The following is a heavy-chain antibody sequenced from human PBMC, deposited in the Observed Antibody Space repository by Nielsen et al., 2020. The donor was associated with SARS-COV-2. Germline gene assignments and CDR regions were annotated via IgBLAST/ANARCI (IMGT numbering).Heavy chain of an antibody. Sequence: GESLKISCAASGFTFSSYTMNWVRQAPGKGLVWVSRINSDGSTTTYADSAKGRFTISRDNAKKTLYLQMNSLRGEDAAVYYCGRGDILTGYIDYWGQGTLVTVSS. J-gene: IGHJ4*02. CDR2: INSDGSTT. CDR3: GRGDILTGYIDY. V-gene: IGHV3-74*03. CDR1: GFTFSSYT. D-gene: IGHD3-9*01.